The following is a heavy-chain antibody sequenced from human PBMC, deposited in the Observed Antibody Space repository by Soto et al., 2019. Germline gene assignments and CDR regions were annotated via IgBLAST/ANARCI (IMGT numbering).Heavy chain of an antibody. V-gene: IGHV4-4*07. D-gene: IGHD3-16*01. J-gene: IGHJ6*02. CDR3: AVSGLEVGGAAYYSYSGMDV. Sequence: SETLSLTCTVSGGSISSYYWSWIRQPAGKGLEWIGRIYTSGSTNYNPSLKSRVTMSVDTSKNQFSLKLSSVTAADTAVYYCAVSGLEVGGAAYYSYSGMDVWGQGTTVTVSS. CDR2: IYTSGST. CDR1: GGSISSYY.